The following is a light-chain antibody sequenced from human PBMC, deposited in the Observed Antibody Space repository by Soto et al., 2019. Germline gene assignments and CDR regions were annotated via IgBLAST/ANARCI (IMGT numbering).Light chain of an antibody. J-gene: IGKJ1*01. Sequence: AIRMTQSPSSFSASTGDRVTITCRASQGISSYLAWYQQKPGKAPKLLIYAASTLPSGVPSRFSGSGSGTDFPLTSSCQQSEDFATYYCQHYYRYPRTFGQGTKVEIK. CDR2: AAS. CDR1: QGISSY. CDR3: QHYYRYPRT. V-gene: IGKV1-8*01.